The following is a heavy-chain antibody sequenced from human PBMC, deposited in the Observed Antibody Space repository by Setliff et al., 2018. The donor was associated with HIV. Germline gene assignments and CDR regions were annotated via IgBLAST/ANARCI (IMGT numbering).Heavy chain of an antibody. V-gene: IGHV1-8*01. CDR3: ARGKIPSWRLTMFDF. J-gene: IGHJ4*02. Sequence: ASVKVSCKASGYDFKIYYINWVRQVAGQGLEWMGWINPGTGNTGYPQNFSGRVTMTRNTSINTVYMELSSLRSEDTAIYFCARGKIPSWRLTMFDFWGQGTPVTVSS. CDR1: GYDFKIYY. CDR2: INPGTGNT. D-gene: IGHD1-1*01.